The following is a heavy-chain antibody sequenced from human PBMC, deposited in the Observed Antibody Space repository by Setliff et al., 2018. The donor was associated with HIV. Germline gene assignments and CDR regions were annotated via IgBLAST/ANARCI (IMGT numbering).Heavy chain of an antibody. V-gene: IGHV3-21*01. Sequence: GGSLRLSCEASGFTVIDYALNWVRQAPGKGLEWVSSISSSGSYIYYAASLKGRFTITRDNARNSLYLEMSTLRAEDTALYYCARSRSTRDAFDTWGRGTMVTVSS. CDR1: GFTVIDYA. CDR3: ARSRSTRDAFDT. CDR2: ISSSGSYI. D-gene: IGHD2-2*01. J-gene: IGHJ3*02.